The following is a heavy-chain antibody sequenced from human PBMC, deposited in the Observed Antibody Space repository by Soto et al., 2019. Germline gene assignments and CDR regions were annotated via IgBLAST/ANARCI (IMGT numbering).Heavy chain of an antibody. V-gene: IGHV3-23*01. CDR3: AKKDMRGPMIANFDF. Sequence: GGSLRLSCAASGFTFSSYTMTWVRQAPGKGLEWLSSIGGSGTFYADSVKGRFIVSRDTSKNTLYLLMNILRAEDTALYYFAKKDMRGPMIANFDFWGQGALVTVSS. CDR1: GFTFSSYT. D-gene: IGHD3-22*01. CDR2: IGGSGT. J-gene: IGHJ4*02.